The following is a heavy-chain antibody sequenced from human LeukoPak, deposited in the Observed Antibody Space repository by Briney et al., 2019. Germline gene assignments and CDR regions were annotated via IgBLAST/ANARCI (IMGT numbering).Heavy chain of an antibody. J-gene: IGHJ4*02. CDR3: ASPLIAVAGSFDY. D-gene: IGHD6-19*01. CDR2: IYYSGST. CDR1: GGSFSSSSYY. V-gene: IGHV4-39*01. Sequence: SETLSLTCTVSGGSFSSSSYYWGWIRQPPGKGLGWIGRIYYSGSTYYNPSLKSRVTISVDTSKNQFSLKLSSVTAADTAVYYCASPLIAVAGSFDYWGQGTLVTVSS.